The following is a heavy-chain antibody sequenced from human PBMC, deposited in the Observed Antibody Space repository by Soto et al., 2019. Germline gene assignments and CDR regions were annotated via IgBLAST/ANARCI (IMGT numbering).Heavy chain of an antibody. J-gene: IGHJ6*03. D-gene: IGHD6-13*01. V-gene: IGHV3-64*01. Sequence: GGSLRLSCAASGFTFSSYAMHWVRQAPGKGLEYVSAISSNGGSTYYANSVKGRFTISRDNSKNTLYLQMGSLRAEDMAVYYCARDLPVDQQVPLDYYYYMDVWGKGTTVTVSS. CDR2: ISSNGGST. CDR1: GFTFSSYA. CDR3: ARDLPVDQQVPLDYYYYMDV.